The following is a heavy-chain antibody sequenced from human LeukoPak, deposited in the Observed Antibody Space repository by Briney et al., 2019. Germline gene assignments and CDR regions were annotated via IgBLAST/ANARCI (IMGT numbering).Heavy chain of an antibody. V-gene: IGHV4-39*01. D-gene: IGHD2-2*01. Sequence: PSETLSLTCTVSGGSISSGDYYWSWIRQPPGKGLEWIGRIYYSGSTYYNPSLKSRVTISVDTSKNQFSLKLSSVTAADTAVYYCARHPRYCSSTSCSAFDYWGQGTLVTVSS. J-gene: IGHJ4*02. CDR2: IYYSGST. CDR3: ARHPRYCSSTSCSAFDY. CDR1: GGSISSGDYY.